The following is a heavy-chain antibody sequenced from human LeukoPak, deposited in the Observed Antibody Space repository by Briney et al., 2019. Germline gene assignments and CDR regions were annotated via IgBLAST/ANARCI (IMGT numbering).Heavy chain of an antibody. D-gene: IGHD3-10*01. CDR3: ARDQSWDYSSGSNSDY. J-gene: IGHJ4*02. Sequence: GGSLRLSCAASGFTFSNYAMHWVRQAPGKGLEWVGVISYDGSNTYYPDSVKGRLTISRDNSKNMLYLQMNSLRTEDTAVYSCARDQSWDYSSGSNSDYWGQGTLVTVSS. CDR2: ISYDGSNT. CDR1: GFTFSNYA. V-gene: IGHV3-30*04.